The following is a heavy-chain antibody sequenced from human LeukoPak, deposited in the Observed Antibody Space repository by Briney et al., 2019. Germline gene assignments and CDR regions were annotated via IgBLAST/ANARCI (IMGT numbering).Heavy chain of an antibody. V-gene: IGHV4-30-2*03. CDR2: IYYSGST. J-gene: IGHJ4*02. CDR3: ARLYCSSTSCQFDY. D-gene: IGHD2-2*01. Sequence: PSETLCLTCAVSGGSISSGGYSWSWIRQPPGKGLEWIGYIYYSGSTYYNPSLKSRVTISVDTSKNQFSLKPSSVTAADTAVYYCARLYCSSTSCQFDYWGQGTLVTVSS. CDR1: GGSISSGGYS.